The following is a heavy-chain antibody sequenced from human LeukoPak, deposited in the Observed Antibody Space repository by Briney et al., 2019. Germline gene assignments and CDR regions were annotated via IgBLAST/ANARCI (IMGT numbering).Heavy chain of an antibody. CDR2: SYPGDADT. V-gene: IGHV5-51*01. CDR3: ARRKCDYYDSSGYYVFDY. Sequence: GEPLEISCKGSGYSFTSYWIGWVRQMPGKGLEWMGISYPGDADTRYSPSFQGQVTISADTSISTAYLQWSSLKASASAMYYCARRKCDYYDSSGYYVFDYWGQGTLVTVSS. J-gene: IGHJ4*02. D-gene: IGHD3-22*01. CDR1: GYSFTSYW.